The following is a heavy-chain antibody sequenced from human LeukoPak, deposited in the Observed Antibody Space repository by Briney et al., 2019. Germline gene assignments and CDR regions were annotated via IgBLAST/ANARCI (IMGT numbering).Heavy chain of an antibody. CDR3: AKAVIDYDSSGYPYLYFDY. CDR1: GFTFDDYA. D-gene: IGHD3-22*01. V-gene: IGHV3-9*01. CDR2: ISWNSGSI. J-gene: IGHJ4*02. Sequence: GGSLRLSCAASGFTFDDYAMHWVRQAPGKGLEWVSGISWNSGSIGYADSVKGRFTISRDNAKNSLYLQMNSLRAEDTAFYYCAKAVIDYDSSGYPYLYFDYWGQGTLVTVSS.